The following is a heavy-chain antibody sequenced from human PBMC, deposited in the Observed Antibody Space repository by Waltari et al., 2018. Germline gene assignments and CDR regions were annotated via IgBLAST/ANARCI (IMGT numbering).Heavy chain of an antibody. CDR2: IIPIYGTP. CDR1: VDTFGSFA. CDR3: ARRKLGEAFDI. J-gene: IGHJ3*02. V-gene: IGHV1-69*12. D-gene: IGHD3-16*01. Sequence: VPLVQPGAEVKKPGSSVKVSCKASVDTFGSFAITRVRQAPGQGLEWVGGIIPIYGTPNYAQKFQDRVTFTADESTSTVCMELSSLRSEDTALYYWARRKLGEAFDIWGQGTMVTVSS.